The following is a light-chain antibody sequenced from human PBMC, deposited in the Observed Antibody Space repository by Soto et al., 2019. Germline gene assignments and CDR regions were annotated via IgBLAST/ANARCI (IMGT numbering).Light chain of an antibody. CDR3: VSHISVAYRSIYV. CDR1: SSDVGAYDF. J-gene: IGLJ1*01. Sequence: QSVLTQPASVSGSPGQSITISCTGTSSDVGAYDFVSWYQHSPGKAPKLVTFDVTHRPPGISDRFSGSKSANTASLTISGLQAADEADYYCVSHISVAYRSIYVFGTGTKLTVL. V-gene: IGLV2-14*01. CDR2: DVT.